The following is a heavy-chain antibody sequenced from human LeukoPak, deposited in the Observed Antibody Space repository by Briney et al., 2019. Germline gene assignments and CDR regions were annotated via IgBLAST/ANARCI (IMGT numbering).Heavy chain of an antibody. CDR2: IYPDDSNT. Sequence: GESLKISCKGSGYSFTTHWIGWVRQMPGKGLEWMGIIYPDDSNTRYSPSFQGQVTPSADKSINTAYLQWSSLRASDTAMYYRARLEEDLTLGVAGYWFVPWGQGTLVTVS. CDR1: GYSFTTHW. V-gene: IGHV5-51*01. J-gene: IGHJ5*02. CDR3: ARLEEDLTLGVAGYWFVP. D-gene: IGHD3-16*01.